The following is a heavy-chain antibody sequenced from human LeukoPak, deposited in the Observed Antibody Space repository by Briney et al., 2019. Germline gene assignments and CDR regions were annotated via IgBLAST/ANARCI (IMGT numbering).Heavy chain of an antibody. CDR2: IYHSGST. CDR1: GYSISSGYY. D-gene: IGHD3-22*01. CDR3: ARAPGYYDSSGYYVDY. V-gene: IGHV4-38-2*01. J-gene: IGHJ4*02. Sequence: SETLSLTCAVSGYSISSGYYWGWIRQPPGKGLEWIGSIYHSGSTYYNPSLKSRVTISVDTSKNQFSLKRSSVTAADTAVYYCARAPGYYDSSGYYVDYWGQGTLVTVSS.